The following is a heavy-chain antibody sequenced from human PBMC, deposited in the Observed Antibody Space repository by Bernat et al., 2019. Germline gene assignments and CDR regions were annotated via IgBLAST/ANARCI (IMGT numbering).Heavy chain of an antibody. CDR3: ARWPPSHCSSTSCYAYYYYYMDI. Sequence: QVQLQQWGAGLLKPSETLSLTCAVYGGSFSGYYWSWIRQPPGKGLEWIGEINHSGSTNYNPSLKSRVTISVDTSKNQCSLKLGSVTAADTAVYYCARWPPSHCSSTSCYAYYYYYMDIWGKGTTVTVSS. J-gene: IGHJ6*03. V-gene: IGHV4-34*01. D-gene: IGHD2-2*01. CDR2: INHSGST. CDR1: GGSFSGYY.